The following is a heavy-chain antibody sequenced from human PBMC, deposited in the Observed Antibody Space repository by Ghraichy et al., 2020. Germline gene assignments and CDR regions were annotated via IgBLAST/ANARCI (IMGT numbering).Heavy chain of an antibody. Sequence: TLSLTCAISGDSVSSNSAAWNWIRQSPSRGLEWLGRTYYRSKWYNDYAVSVKSRITINPDTSKNQFSLQLNSVTPEDTAVYYCARDYRGYDSSGYPNYYYYYGMDVWGQGTTVTVSS. J-gene: IGHJ6*02. D-gene: IGHD3-22*01. CDR2: TYYRSKWYN. V-gene: IGHV6-1*01. CDR3: ARDYRGYDSSGYPNYYYYYGMDV. CDR1: GDSVSSNSAA.